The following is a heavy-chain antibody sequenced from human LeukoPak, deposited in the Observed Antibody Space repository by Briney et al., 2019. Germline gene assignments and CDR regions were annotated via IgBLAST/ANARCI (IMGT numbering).Heavy chain of an antibody. CDR3: ARGRLLTGYEPSNWFDP. CDR1: GGSISSYY. J-gene: IGHJ5*02. Sequence: SETLSLTCTVSGGSISSYYWSWIRQPAGKGLEWIGRIYTSGSTNYNPSLKSRVTISLDMPKNQFSLKLTSVTAADTAFYYCARGRLLTGYEPSNWFDPWGQGTLVTVSS. D-gene: IGHD3-9*01. CDR2: IYTSGST. V-gene: IGHV4-4*07.